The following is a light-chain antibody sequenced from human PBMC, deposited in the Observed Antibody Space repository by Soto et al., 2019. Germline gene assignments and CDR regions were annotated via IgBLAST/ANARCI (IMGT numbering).Light chain of an antibody. CDR2: DAS. V-gene: IGKV3-11*01. J-gene: IGKJ4*01. CDR1: QSVTSY. CDR3: HQRSSPLT. Sequence: EIVLTQSPVTLSLSPGERATLSCRASQSVTSYLAWYQPKPGQTPRLLIYDASNRATGIPARFSGSGSGTDFTLTISSLEPEDFAVYYCHQRSSPLTFGGGTKVE.